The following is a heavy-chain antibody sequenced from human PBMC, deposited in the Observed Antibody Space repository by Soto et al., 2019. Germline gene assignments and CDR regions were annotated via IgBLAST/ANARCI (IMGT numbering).Heavy chain of an antibody. CDR3: ARYDSSGGRAFDI. V-gene: IGHV4-61*05. CDR1: GGSISGSSYY. J-gene: IGHJ3*02. CDR2: IYYSGST. D-gene: IGHD3-22*01. Sequence: LSLTCTVSGGSISGSSYYWGWIRQPPGKGLEWIGYIYYSGSTYYNPSLKSRVTISVYTSNNQFSLKLSSVTAADTAVYYCARYDSSGGRAFDIWGQGTMLTVSS.